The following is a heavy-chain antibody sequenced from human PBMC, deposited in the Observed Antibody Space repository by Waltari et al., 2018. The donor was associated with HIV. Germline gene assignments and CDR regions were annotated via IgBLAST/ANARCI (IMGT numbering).Heavy chain of an antibody. Sequence: QVQMVESGGGVVQPGRSLRLYCAASGFTFCIYDMHWVRQAPGKGLEWVAGISYDGSNKYYADSVKGRFTISRDNSKNTLDLQMNSLRAEDTAVYYCARGGGYSSSYYFDYWGQGTLVTVSS. CDR2: ISYDGSNK. V-gene: IGHV3-30-3*01. D-gene: IGHD5-12*01. CDR1: GFTFCIYD. J-gene: IGHJ4*02. CDR3: ARGGGYSSSYYFDY.